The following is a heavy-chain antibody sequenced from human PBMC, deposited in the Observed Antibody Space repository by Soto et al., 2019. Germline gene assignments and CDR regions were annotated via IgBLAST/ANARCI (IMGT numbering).Heavy chain of an antibody. CDR2: IIPIFGTA. D-gene: IGHD2-15*01. CDR3: ARRHANCSGGSCYYPEPYYYGMDV. CDR1: GGTFSSYA. Sequence: SVKVSCKASGGTFSSYAISWVRQAPGQGLEWMGGIIPIFGTANYAQKFQGRVTITADESTSTAYMELSSLRSEDTAVYYCARRHANCSGGSCYYPEPYYYGMDVWGQGTTVTVSS. J-gene: IGHJ6*02. V-gene: IGHV1-69*13.